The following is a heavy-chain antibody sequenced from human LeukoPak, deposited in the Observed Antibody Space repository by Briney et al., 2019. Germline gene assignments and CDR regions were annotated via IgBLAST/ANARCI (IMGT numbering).Heavy chain of an antibody. J-gene: IGHJ4*02. CDR1: GFTVSSNY. D-gene: IGHD6-19*01. CDR3: ATGSSGWYPLDY. CDR2: IYSGCST. V-gene: IGHV3-53*01. Sequence: PGGSLRLSCAASGFTVSSNYMSWVRQAPGKGLELVSVIYSGCSTYYADSVRGRFTISRDNSKNTLYLQMNSLRAEDTAVYYCATGSSGWYPLDYWGQGTLVTVSS.